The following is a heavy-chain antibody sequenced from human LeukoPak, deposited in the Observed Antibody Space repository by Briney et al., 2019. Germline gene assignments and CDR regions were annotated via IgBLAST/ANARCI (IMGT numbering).Heavy chain of an antibody. CDR3: ARHCSGVSYYHLDC. Sequence: SETLSLTCTVSGGSISSYYWSWIRQPPGKGLEWIGYIYYSGSTNYNPSLKSRVTISVDTSKNQFSLKLSSVTAADTAVYYCARHCSGVSYYHLDCWGQGTLVTVSS. J-gene: IGHJ4*02. D-gene: IGHD2-15*01. V-gene: IGHV4-59*08. CDR1: GGSISSYY. CDR2: IYYSGST.